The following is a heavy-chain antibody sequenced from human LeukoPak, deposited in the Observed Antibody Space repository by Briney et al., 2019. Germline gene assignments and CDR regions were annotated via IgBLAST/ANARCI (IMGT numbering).Heavy chain of an antibody. D-gene: IGHD3-9*01. CDR3: ANTDYDILTGYYTKKDY. CDR1: GFTFRSYG. V-gene: IGHV3-30*18. J-gene: IGHJ4*02. CDR2: ISYDGSNK. Sequence: PGRSLRLSCAASGFTFRSYGMHWVRQAPGKGLEWVAFISYDGSNKYYADSVKGRFTISRDNSKNTLYLQMNSLRAEDTAVYYCANTDYDILTGYYTKKDYWGQGTLVTVSS.